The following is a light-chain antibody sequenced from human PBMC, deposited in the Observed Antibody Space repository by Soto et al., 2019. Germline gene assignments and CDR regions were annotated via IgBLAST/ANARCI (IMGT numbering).Light chain of an antibody. CDR3: FSYAASSTSVV. Sequence: QSALTQPASVSGSPGQSITISCTGTSSDVGSYNLVSWYQQHPGKAPKLMIYEGTKRPSGVSNRFSGSKSGNTASLTISGLPAEDEADYYCFSYAASSTSVVFGGGTKLTVL. CDR2: EGT. J-gene: IGLJ2*01. CDR1: SSDVGSYNL. V-gene: IGLV2-23*01.